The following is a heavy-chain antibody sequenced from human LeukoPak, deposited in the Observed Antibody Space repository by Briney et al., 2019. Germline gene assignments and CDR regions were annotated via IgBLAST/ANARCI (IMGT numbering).Heavy chain of an antibody. D-gene: IGHD4-17*01. CDR3: ARSSGYGDGGVDY. CDR2: IISSSSTI. J-gene: IGHJ4*02. Sequence: GGSLRLSCAASGFTFSSYSMNWVRQAPGKGLEWLSYIISSSSTIYYADSVKGRFTVSSDNAKNSLYLQMNSLRDEDTAVYYCARSSGYGDGGVDYWGQGTLVTVSP. V-gene: IGHV3-48*02. CDR1: GFTFSSYS.